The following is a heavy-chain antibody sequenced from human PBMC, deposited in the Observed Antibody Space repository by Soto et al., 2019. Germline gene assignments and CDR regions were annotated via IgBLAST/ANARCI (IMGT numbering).Heavy chain of an antibody. CDR2: IYWDDDK. J-gene: IGHJ4*02. V-gene: IGHV2-5*02. CDR3: AHRGTLKFDY. CDR1: GFSLTTSGAG. Sequence: QITLTESGPTLVKPTQTLTLTCSFSGFSLTTSGAGVGWVRQPPGKALEWLALIYWDDDKRYSPSLKSRLTIXXDTSKNQVVLTMTNMDPVDTATYYCAHRGTLKFDYWGQGTLVTVSS.